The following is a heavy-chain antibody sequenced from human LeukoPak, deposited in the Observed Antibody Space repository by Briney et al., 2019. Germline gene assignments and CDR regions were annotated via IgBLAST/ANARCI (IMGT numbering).Heavy chain of an antibody. D-gene: IGHD3-10*01. CDR1: GGSTSSYY. J-gene: IGHJ4*02. CDR3: ARAPVTGSGSYNY. V-gene: IGHV4-59*08. CDR2: IYYSGST. Sequence: KPSETLSLTCTVSGGSTSSYYWSWIRQPPGKGLEWIGYIYYSGSTNYNPSLKSRVTISVDTSKNQFSLKLSSVTAADTAVYYCARAPVTGSGSYNYWGQGTLVTVSS.